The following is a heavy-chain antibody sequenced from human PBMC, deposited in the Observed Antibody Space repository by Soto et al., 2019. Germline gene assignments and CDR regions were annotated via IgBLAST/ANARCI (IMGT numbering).Heavy chain of an antibody. V-gene: IGHV6-1*01. D-gene: IGHD6-13*01. J-gene: IGHJ6*03. CDR2: TYYRSKWYN. Sequence: PSQTLSLTCAISGDSVSSNSAAWNWIRQSPSRGLEWLGRTYYRSKWYNDYAVSVKSRITINPDTSKNQFSLQLNSVTPEDTAVYYCARADQSSSWRKYYYYYMDVWGKGTTVTVSS. CDR1: GDSVSSNSAA. CDR3: ARADQSSSWRKYYYYYMDV.